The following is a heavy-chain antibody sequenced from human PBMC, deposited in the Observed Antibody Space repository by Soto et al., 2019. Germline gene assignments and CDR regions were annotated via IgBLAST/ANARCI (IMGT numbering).Heavy chain of an antibody. CDR1: GLTFSTYA. D-gene: IGHD1-1*01. V-gene: IGHV3-30-3*01. CDR2: ISYDESNK. CDR3: ARDRTLFGTGSPYYFDY. Sequence: QVQLVESGGGVVQPGRSLRLSCAASGLTFSTYAFHWVRQAPGKGLQWVAVISYDESNKYYADSVKGRFTISRDNSKNMLYLQMNSLRAEDTALYYCARDRTLFGTGSPYYFDYWGQGTLVTVSS. J-gene: IGHJ4*02.